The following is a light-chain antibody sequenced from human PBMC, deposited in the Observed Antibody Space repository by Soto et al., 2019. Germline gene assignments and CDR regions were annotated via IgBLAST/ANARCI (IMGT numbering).Light chain of an antibody. CDR3: QQYGNSPIT. CDR2: DAS. CDR1: QSVSSSR. Sequence: PGERSTLSCGASQSVSSSRLAWYQQKPALAPRLLIYDASSRATGIPDRFSGSGSVTDFTLTISRLEPEDFSVYYCQQYGNSPITFGQGTRLEI. V-gene: IGKV3D-20*01. J-gene: IGKJ5*01.